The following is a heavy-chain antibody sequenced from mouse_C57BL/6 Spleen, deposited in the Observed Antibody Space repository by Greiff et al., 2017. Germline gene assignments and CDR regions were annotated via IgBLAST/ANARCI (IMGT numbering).Heavy chain of an antibody. V-gene: IGHV5-6*01. D-gene: IGHD2-3*01. CDR3: ARHHDYFDY. CDR1: GFTFSSYG. CDR2: ISSGGSYT. Sequence: EVHLVESGGDLVKPGGSLKLSCAASGFTFSSYGMSWVRQTPDKRLEWVATISSGGSYTYYPDSVKGRFTISRDNAKNTLYLQMSSLKSEDTAMYYCARHHDYFDYWGQGTTLTVSS. J-gene: IGHJ2*01.